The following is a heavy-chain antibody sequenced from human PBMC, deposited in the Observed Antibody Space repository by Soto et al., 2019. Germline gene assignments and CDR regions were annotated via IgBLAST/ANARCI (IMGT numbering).Heavy chain of an antibody. V-gene: IGHV4-61*01. D-gene: IGHD6-19*01. Sequence: SETLSLTCTVSGGSVSSGSYYWSWIRQPPGKGLEWIGYIYYSGSTNYNPSLKSRVTISVDTSKNQFSLKLSSVTAADTAVYYCARDQTYSSGYFDYWGQGTLVTVSS. J-gene: IGHJ4*02. CDR2: IYYSGST. CDR3: ARDQTYSSGYFDY. CDR1: GGSVSSGSYY.